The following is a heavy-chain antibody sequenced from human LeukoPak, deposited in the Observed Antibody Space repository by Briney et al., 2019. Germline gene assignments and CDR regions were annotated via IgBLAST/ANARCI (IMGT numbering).Heavy chain of an antibody. CDR2: IIPILGIA. CDR3: ARAGYSSGWHHYYYMDV. J-gene: IGHJ6*03. D-gene: IGHD6-19*01. Sequence: GSSVKVSCKASGGTFSSYAISWVRQAPGQGLEWMGRIIPILGIANYAQKFQGRVTITADKSTSTAYMELSSLRSEDTAVYYCARAGYSSGWHHYYYMDVWGKGTTDTVSS. V-gene: IGHV1-69*04. CDR1: GGTFSSYA.